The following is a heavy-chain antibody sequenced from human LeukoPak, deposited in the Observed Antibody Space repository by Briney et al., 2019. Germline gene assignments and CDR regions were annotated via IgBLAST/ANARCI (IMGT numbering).Heavy chain of an antibody. CDR3: AKDSYYAGIYYFDY. V-gene: IGHV3-33*06. D-gene: IGHD2-2*01. J-gene: IGHJ4*02. CDR1: GFTFSSYA. Sequence: GRSLRLSCAASGFTFSSYAMHWVRQAPGKGLEWVAVIWYDGSNKYYADSVKGRFTISRDNSKNTLYLQMNSLRAEDTAVYYCAKDSYYAGIYYFDYWGQGTLVTVSS. CDR2: IWYDGSNK.